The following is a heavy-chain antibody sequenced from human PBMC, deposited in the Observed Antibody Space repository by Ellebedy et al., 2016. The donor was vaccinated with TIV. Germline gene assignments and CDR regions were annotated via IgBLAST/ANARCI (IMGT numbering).Heavy chain of an antibody. CDR2: IWSDGTTK. J-gene: IGHJ4*02. CDR3: AREIIYGGYYFDY. V-gene: IGHV3-33*01. Sequence: GGSLRLXXAASGFTFSSYGMHWVRQAPGKGLEWMAVIWSDGTTKYYSGSVKGRFTISRDNSKNTLYLQMNSLRAEDTAVYYCAREIIYGGYYFDYWGQGTLVTVSS. CDR1: GFTFSSYG. D-gene: IGHD4-23*01.